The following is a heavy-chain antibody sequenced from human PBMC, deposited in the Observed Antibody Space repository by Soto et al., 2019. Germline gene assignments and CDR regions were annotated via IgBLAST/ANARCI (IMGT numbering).Heavy chain of an antibody. CDR2: IVVGSGNT. Sequence: AASVKVSCKASGFTFTSSAMQWVRQARGQRLEWIGWIVVGSGNTNYAQKFQERVTITRDMSTSTAYMELSSLRSEDTAVYYCANHLVVVPAAIGLDAFDIWGQGTMVTVSS. D-gene: IGHD2-2*02. V-gene: IGHV1-58*02. J-gene: IGHJ3*02. CDR1: GFTFTSSA. CDR3: ANHLVVVPAAIGLDAFDI.